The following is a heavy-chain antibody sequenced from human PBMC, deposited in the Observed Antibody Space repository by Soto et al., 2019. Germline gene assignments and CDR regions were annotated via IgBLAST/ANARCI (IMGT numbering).Heavy chain of an antibody. D-gene: IGHD3-3*01. CDR3: ARAFFEDYDFWSGSFDY. Sequence: VKVSCKASGGTFSSYAISWVRQAPGQGLEWMGGIIPIFGTANYAQKFQGRVTITADESTSTAYMELSSLRSEDTAVYYCARAFFEDYDFWSGSFDYWGQGTLVTVSS. CDR1: GGTFSSYA. J-gene: IGHJ4*02. CDR2: IIPIFGTA. V-gene: IGHV1-69*01.